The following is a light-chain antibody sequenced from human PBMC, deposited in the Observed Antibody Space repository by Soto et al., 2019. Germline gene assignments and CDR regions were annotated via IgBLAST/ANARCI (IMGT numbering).Light chain of an antibody. CDR3: QRYGSSPLYT. CDR2: GAS. CDR1: QSVSSSY. V-gene: IGKV3-20*01. J-gene: IGKJ2*01. Sequence: EIVLTQSPGTLSLSPGERATLSCRASQSVSSSYLGWYQQKPGQAPRLLIYGASSRATGIPDRFSGSGSGTDFTLTISRLEPVDFAVYYCQRYGSSPLYTFGQGTKLEIK.